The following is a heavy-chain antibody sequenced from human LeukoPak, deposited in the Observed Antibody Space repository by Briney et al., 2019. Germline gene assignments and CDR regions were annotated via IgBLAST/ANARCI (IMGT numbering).Heavy chain of an antibody. CDR3: ARERYSSGWYGDYFDY. Sequence: SATLSLTCTVAGGSISSYNWSWIRQPAGNGLEWIRNIYYSGSTNYNPSLKSRVTISVDTSNNQFSLKLSSVTAADTAVYYCARERYSSGWYGDYFDYWGQGTLVTVSS. CDR2: IYYSGST. D-gene: IGHD6-19*01. J-gene: IGHJ4*02. V-gene: IGHV4-59*12. CDR1: GGSISSYN.